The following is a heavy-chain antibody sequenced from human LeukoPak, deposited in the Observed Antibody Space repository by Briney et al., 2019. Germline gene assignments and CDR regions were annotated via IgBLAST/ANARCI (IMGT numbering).Heavy chain of an antibody. CDR3: AREAVEPAAIFDY. D-gene: IGHD2-2*01. J-gene: IGHJ4*02. CDR1: GGSISSGSYY. V-gene: IGHV4-61*02. Sequence: SQTLSLTCTVSGGSISSGSYYWSWIRQPAGKGLEWIGRIYTSGSTNYNPSLKSRVTISVDTPKNQFSLKLSSVTAADTAVYYCAREAVEPAAIFDYWGQGTLVTVSS. CDR2: IYTSGST.